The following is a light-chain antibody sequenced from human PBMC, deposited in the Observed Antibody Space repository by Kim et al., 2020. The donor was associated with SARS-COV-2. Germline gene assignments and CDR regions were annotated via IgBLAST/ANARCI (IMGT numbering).Light chain of an antibody. V-gene: IGKV1-16*02. CDR3: QQYNTYPYT. CDR2: AAS. CDR1: QGIINY. Sequence: DIQMTQSPSSLSASVGYTVTITCRASQGIINYLAWFQQKPGKAPKSLICAASTLHSGVPSKFSGSGSGTHFTLTISSLQPEDFATYYSQQYNTYPYTFGHGTKLE. J-gene: IGKJ2*01.